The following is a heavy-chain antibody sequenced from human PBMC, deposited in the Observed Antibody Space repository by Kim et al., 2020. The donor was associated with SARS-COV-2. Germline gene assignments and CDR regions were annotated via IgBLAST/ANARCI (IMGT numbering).Heavy chain of an antibody. CDR2: IYYSGST. Sequence: SETLSLTCTVSGGSISSYYWSWIRQPPGKGLEWIGYIYYSGSTNYNPSLKSRVTISVDTSKNQFSLKLSSVTAADTAVYYCARHRRVSGTWDAFDIWGQGTMVTVSS. D-gene: IGHD1-1*01. V-gene: IGHV4-59*08. CDR3: ARHRRVSGTWDAFDI. J-gene: IGHJ3*02. CDR1: GGSISSYY.